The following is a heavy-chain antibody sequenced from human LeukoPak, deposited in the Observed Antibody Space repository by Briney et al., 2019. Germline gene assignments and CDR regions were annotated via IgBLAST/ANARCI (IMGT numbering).Heavy chain of an antibody. CDR2: IYYSGST. J-gene: IGHJ4*02. Sequence: PSETLSLTCTVSGGSISSSSYYWGWIRQPPGKGLEWIGSIYYSGSTYYNPSLKSRVTIFVDTSKNQFSLKLSSVTAADTAVYYCARQGRIVATITFFDYWGQGTLVTVSS. CDR1: GGSISSSSYY. V-gene: IGHV4-39*01. D-gene: IGHD5-12*01. CDR3: ARQGRIVATITFFDY.